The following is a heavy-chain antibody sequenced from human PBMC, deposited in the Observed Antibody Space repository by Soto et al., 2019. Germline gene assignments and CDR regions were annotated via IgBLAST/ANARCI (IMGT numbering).Heavy chain of an antibody. J-gene: IGHJ5*02. CDR2: INHSGIT. CDR3: ARSIAVAGTGWFDP. V-gene: IGHV4-38-2*01. Sequence: SETLSLTCAVSGYSISSGDYWGWIRQPPGKGPEWIGSINHSGITYYNPSPSLKSRVTISVDTSKKHFSLTLSSVTAADTAVYYCARSIAVAGTGWFDPWGQGTLVTVSS. D-gene: IGHD6-19*01. CDR1: GYSISSGDY.